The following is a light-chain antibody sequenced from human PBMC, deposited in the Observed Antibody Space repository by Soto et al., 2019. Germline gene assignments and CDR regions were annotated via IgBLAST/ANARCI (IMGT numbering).Light chain of an antibody. CDR2: EDT. CDR1: NLGRKY. V-gene: IGLV3-1*01. J-gene: IGLJ2*01. Sequence: SYELTQPPSVSVSPGQTASITCSGDNLGRKYVCWYRQKPGQSPMLVMYEDTKRPTGIPERFSGSNSGTTATLTISGTQAMDEADYYCQAWDNSLVVFGGGTKVTVL. CDR3: QAWDNSLVV.